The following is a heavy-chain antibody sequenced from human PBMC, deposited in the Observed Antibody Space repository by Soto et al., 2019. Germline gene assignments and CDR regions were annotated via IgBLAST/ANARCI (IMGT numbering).Heavy chain of an antibody. Sequence: PGGSLRLSCAASGFTFSSYAMKWFRQAPGKGLEWVAVISFDGSNKYYADSVKGRFTISRDNSKNTLYLQMNSLRAEDTAVYFCARGPSSLTRFDYWGQGTLVTVSS. CDR3: ARGPSSLTRFDY. D-gene: IGHD2-2*01. V-gene: IGHV3-30-3*01. CDR1: GFTFSSYA. J-gene: IGHJ4*02. CDR2: ISFDGSNK.